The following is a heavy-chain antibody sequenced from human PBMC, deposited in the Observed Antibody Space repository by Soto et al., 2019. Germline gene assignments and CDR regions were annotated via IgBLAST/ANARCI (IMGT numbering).Heavy chain of an antibody. CDR1: GFTLSSYV. Sequence: EVQLLESGGGLVQPGGSLRLSCAASGFTLSSYVMSWVRQAPGKGLEWVSAISGSGGSTYYADSVQGRFTISRDNSKNTLYLPMNSLRAEDTAVYYCARPTTVIYFDYWGQGTLVSVSS. J-gene: IGHJ4*02. D-gene: IGHD4-17*01. CDR3: ARPTTVIYFDY. V-gene: IGHV3-23*01. CDR2: ISGSGGST.